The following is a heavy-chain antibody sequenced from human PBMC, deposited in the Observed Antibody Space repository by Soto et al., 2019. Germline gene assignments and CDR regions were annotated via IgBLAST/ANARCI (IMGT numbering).Heavy chain of an antibody. J-gene: IGHJ5*02. D-gene: IGHD1-20*01. CDR1: GYTFTSYG. CDR2: ISAYNGNT. CDR3: ARDLHITGPYPFYP. Sequence: ASVKVSCKASGYTFTSYGISWVRQAPGQGLEWMGWISAYNGNTNYAQKLQGRVTMTTDTSTSTAYMELRSLRSDDTAVYYCARDLHITGPYPFYPWGKGTLVTVSS. V-gene: IGHV1-18*01.